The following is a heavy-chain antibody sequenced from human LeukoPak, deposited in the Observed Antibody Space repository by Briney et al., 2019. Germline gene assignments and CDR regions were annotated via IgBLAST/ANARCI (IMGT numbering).Heavy chain of an antibody. J-gene: IGHJ5*02. CDR2: IIPILGIA. Sequence: ASVKVSCKASGGTFSSYAISWVRQAPGQGLEWMGRIIPILGIANYAQKFQGRVTITADKSTSTAYTELSSLRSEDTAVYYCARLWGPGYSSSWYKVDPWGQGTLVTVSS. D-gene: IGHD6-13*01. CDR3: ARLWGPGYSSSWYKVDP. V-gene: IGHV1-69*04. CDR1: GGTFSSYA.